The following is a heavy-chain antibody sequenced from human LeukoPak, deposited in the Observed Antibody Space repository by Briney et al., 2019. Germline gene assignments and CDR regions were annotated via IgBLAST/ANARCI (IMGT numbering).Heavy chain of an antibody. CDR1: GYTFTSYY. CDR2: INPSGSST. V-gene: IGHV1-46*01. D-gene: IGHD1-26*01. CDR3: ARVATTGSIDY. Sequence: ASVKVSCKASGYTFTSYYMHWVRQAPGQGLEWMGIINPSGSSTSYAQKFQGRVTMTRDMSTSTVYMELSSLRSEDTAVYYCARVATTGSIDYWGQGTLVTVSS. J-gene: IGHJ4*02.